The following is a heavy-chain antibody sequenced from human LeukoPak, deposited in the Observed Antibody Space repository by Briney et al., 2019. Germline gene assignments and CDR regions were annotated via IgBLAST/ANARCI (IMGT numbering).Heavy chain of an antibody. CDR3: ATNAAAAPDETLDI. Sequence: PSETLSLTCTVSGGSISSYYWSWIRQPAGKGLEWIGRIYTTGSTNYNPSLKSRVTISMDRSKNQFSLKLSSVTAADTAVYYCATNAAAAPDETLDIWGQGTLVTVSS. CDR1: GGSISSYY. D-gene: IGHD6-13*01. CDR2: IYTTGST. J-gene: IGHJ3*02. V-gene: IGHV4-4*07.